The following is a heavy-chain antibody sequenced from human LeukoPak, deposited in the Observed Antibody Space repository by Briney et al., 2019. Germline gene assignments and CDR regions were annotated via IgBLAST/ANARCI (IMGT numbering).Heavy chain of an antibody. CDR2: IRSSGSTI. CDR1: GFTFSSYE. J-gene: IGHJ6*04. V-gene: IGHV3-48*03. CDR3: AELGITMIGGF. D-gene: IGHD3-10*02. Sequence: GGSLRLSCAASGFTFSSYEMDWVRQAAGKGLEWVSYIRSSGSTIYYAYCVKGRFTISRDHAKNSLYLQMNSLTAEQTAVYYCAELGITMIGGFWGKGTTVTISS.